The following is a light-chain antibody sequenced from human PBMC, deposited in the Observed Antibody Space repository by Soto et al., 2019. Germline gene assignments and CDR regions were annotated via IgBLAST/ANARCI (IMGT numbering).Light chain of an antibody. CDR1: RDITDY. Sequence: DTQMTQNPSSLSASVGDRVAITCQASRDITDYLNWYQQKPGKAPKLLIYDASKLETGVPSRFSGSGSGTDFTLTITSLQPEDIATYYCQQFDNVPLTFGGRTKVAIK. CDR2: DAS. J-gene: IGKJ4*01. CDR3: QQFDNVPLT. V-gene: IGKV1-33*01.